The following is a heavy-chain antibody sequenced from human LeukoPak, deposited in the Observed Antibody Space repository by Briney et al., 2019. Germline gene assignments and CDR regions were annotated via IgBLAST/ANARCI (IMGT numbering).Heavy chain of an antibody. D-gene: IGHD3-22*01. CDR3: AREDLSRGTVDY. CDR1: GGSISSDY. V-gene: IGHV4-59*01. Sequence: SETLSLTCTVSGGSISSDYWSWIRQPPGKGLEWIGYIFYSGSTNYNPSLKSRVTISVHTSKKQFSLKLSSVTAADTAVYYCAREDLSRGTVDYWGQGTLVTVSS. CDR2: IFYSGST. J-gene: IGHJ4*02.